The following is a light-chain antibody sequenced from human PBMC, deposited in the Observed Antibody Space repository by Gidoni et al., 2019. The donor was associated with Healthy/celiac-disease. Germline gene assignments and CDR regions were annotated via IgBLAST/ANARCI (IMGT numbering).Light chain of an antibody. V-gene: IGKV2-29*02. CDR3: MQCIHLRT. CDR2: EVS. CDR1: QGLLHSDAKTD. Sequence: DIVMTQTPLSLSVNPGQPASISCQSIQGLLHSDAKTDLNWYLQKPGQSPQLLIYEVSSRFSGVPGRFSGSGSGTDFSLKISWVEAEDVGVYYCMQCIHLRTFGQGTKLEIK. J-gene: IGKJ1*01.